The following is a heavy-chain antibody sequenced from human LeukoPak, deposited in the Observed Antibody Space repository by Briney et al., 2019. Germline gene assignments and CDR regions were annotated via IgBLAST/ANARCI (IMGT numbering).Heavy chain of an antibody. CDR1: GFTFDDYA. D-gene: IGHD6-19*01. J-gene: IGHJ4*02. Sequence: GGSLRLSRAASGFTFDDYAMHWVRQAPGKGLEWLSLISWDGGSSYYADSVKGRFTISRDNSKNSLYLQMNSLRPEDTALYYCAKDGDSSGWYGDYWGQGTLVTVSS. CDR3: AKDGDSSGWYGDY. V-gene: IGHV3-43D*03. CDR2: ISWDGGSS.